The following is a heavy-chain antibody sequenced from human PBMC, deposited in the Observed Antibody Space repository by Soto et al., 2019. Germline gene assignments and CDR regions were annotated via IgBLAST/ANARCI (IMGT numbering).Heavy chain of an antibody. Sequence: QVQLQQSGPGLVKPSQTLSLTCAISGDSVSSNSAAWNWIRQSPSRGLEWLGRTYCRSKWYNDYAVSVKSRIAINPDTPKNHSALQLNSVPPEDTTVYYCASDLFVLYGGYVDAFDIWGQGTMVTVSS. J-gene: IGHJ3*02. D-gene: IGHD5-12*01. V-gene: IGHV6-1*01. CDR2: TYCRSKWYN. CDR1: GDSVSSNSAA. CDR3: ASDLFVLYGGYVDAFDI.